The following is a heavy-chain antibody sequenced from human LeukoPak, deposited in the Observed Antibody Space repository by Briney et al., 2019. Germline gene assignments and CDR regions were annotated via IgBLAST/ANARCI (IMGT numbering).Heavy chain of an antibody. CDR2: INPNSGGT. V-gene: IGHV1-2*02. CDR3: ARVENSSSSGYYYYYMDV. D-gene: IGHD6-6*01. CDR1: GYTFTGYY. J-gene: IGHJ6*03. Sequence: ASVKVSCKASGYTFTGYYMHWVRQAPGQGLEWMGWINPNSGGTNYAQKFQGRVTMTRDTSISTAYMELSRLRSDDTAVYYCARVENSSSSGYYYYYMDVWGKGTTVTVSS.